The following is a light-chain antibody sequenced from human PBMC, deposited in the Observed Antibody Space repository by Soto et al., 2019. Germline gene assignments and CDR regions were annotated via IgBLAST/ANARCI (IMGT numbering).Light chain of an antibody. CDR3: QQYGSAPLT. V-gene: IGKV3-20*01. J-gene: IGKJ1*01. CDR1: QSVSSNY. CDR2: GAS. Sequence: EIILTQSSDTLSLSPGERATLSCRASQSVSSNYLAWYQQKPGQAPRLLIYGASSRATGIPDRFSGSGSGTDFTLTISRLEPEDFAVYYCQQYGSAPLTFGQGTKVDIK.